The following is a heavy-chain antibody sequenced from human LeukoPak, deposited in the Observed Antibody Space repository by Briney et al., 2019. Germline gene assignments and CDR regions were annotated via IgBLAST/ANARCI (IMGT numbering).Heavy chain of an antibody. CDR1: GFSFSDYA. CDR3: AKGINSGSYYYFDY. V-gene: IGHV3-23*01. J-gene: IGHJ4*02. CDR2: IRSSGVDT. Sequence: GGSLKLSCAASGFSFSDYAMSWVRQAPGKGLEWVSSIRSSGVDTYYADSVEGRFTISRDNSKNTLYLQMNSLRVEDTAIYYCAKGINSGSYYYFDYWGQGTLATVSS. D-gene: IGHD1-26*01.